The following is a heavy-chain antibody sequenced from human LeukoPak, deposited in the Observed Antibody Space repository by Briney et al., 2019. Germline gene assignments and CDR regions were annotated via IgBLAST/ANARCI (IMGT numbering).Heavy chain of an antibody. CDR2: IYHSGST. J-gene: IGHJ5*02. D-gene: IGHD2-15*01. CDR1: GYSISSGYY. V-gene: IGHV4-38-2*02. CDR3: ARDRVVVVAATPNGNWFDP. Sequence: PSETPSLTCVVSGYSISSGYYWGWIRQPPGKGLEWIGSIYHSGSTYYNPSLKSRVTISVDTSKNQFSLKLSSVTAADTAVYYCARDRVVVVAATPNGNWFDPWGQGTLVTVSS.